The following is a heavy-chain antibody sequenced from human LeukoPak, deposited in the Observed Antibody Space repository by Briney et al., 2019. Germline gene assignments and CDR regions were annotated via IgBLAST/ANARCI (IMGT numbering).Heavy chain of an antibody. Sequence: APVKVSCKASGYTFTTYGISWVRQAPGQGLEWMGWISAYNGNTNYAQKLQGRVTMTTDTSTSTAYMELRSLRSDDTAVYYCARIYSYGNEVYYFDYWGQGTLVTVSS. J-gene: IGHJ4*02. CDR2: ISAYNGNT. V-gene: IGHV1-18*04. D-gene: IGHD5-18*01. CDR3: ARIYSYGNEVYYFDY. CDR1: GYTFTTYG.